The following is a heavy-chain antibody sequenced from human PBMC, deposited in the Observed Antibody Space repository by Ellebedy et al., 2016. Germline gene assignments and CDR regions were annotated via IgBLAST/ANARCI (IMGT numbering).Heavy chain of an antibody. Sequence: GGSLRLXCAASGFSVSSNDMSWVRQAPGKGLELVSLIYGGGTSYYADSVKGRFTISRDNSKKTLYLQMSGLGAEDTAVYYCVTRHNGAFDIWGRGTMVTVSS. CDR2: IYGGGTS. D-gene: IGHD1-14*01. J-gene: IGHJ3*02. CDR1: GFSVSSND. CDR3: VTRHNGAFDI. V-gene: IGHV3-53*01.